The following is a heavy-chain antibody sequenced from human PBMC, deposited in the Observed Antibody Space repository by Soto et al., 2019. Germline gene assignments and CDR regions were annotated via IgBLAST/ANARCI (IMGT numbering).Heavy chain of an antibody. CDR2: IYYSGST. CDR1: GGSISSSSYY. V-gene: IGHV4-39*01. CDR3: ASVGYYDSSGYLRPRYYYYGMDV. J-gene: IGHJ6*02. Sequence: SETLSLTCTVSGGSISSSSYYWGWIRQPPGKGLEWIGSIYYSGSTYYNPSLKSRVTISVDTSKNQFSLKLSSVTAADTAVYYCASVGYYDSSGYLRPRYYYYGMDVWGQGTTVTVSS. D-gene: IGHD3-22*01.